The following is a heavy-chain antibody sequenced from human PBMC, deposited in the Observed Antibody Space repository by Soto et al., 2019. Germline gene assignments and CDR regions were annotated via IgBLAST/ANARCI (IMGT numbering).Heavy chain of an antibody. Sequence: EVQLVESGGGLVQPGGSLRLSCAASGFTFSSYWMSWVRQAPGKGLEWVANIKQDGSEKYYVDSVKGRFTISRDNAKNSLYLQMNSLRAEDTAVYYCARVLWNPPHNWFDPWGQGTLVTVSS. V-gene: IGHV3-7*01. CDR2: IKQDGSEK. CDR3: ARVLWNPPHNWFDP. CDR1: GFTFSSYW. D-gene: IGHD1-1*01. J-gene: IGHJ5*02.